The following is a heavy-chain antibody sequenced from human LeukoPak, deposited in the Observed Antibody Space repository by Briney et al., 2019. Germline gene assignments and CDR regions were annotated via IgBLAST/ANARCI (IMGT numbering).Heavy chain of an antibody. D-gene: IGHD3-9*01. Sequence: SETLSLTCAVYGGSFSGYYWSWIRQPPGKGREWIGEINHSGSTNYNPSLTSRVTISVDTSKNQFSLKLSSVPAADTAVYYCARLGLLRYFDWRYYFDYWGQGTLVTVSS. CDR1: GGSFSGYY. CDR2: INHSGST. J-gene: IGHJ4*02. V-gene: IGHV4-34*01. CDR3: ARLGLLRYFDWRYYFDY.